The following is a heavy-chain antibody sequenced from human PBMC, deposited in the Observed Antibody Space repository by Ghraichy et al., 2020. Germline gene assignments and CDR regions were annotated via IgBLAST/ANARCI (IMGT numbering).Heavy chain of an antibody. V-gene: IGHV3-23*01. D-gene: IGHD4-17*01. CDR1: GFTFSSYA. J-gene: IGHJ1*01. CDR3: AKVENGDYTTEYFQH. Sequence: GESLNISCAASGFTFSSYAMSWVRQAPGKGLEWVSAISGSGGSTYYADSVKGRFTISRDNAKNTLYLQMNSLRAEDTAVYYCAKVENGDYTTEYFQHWGQGTLVTVSS. CDR2: ISGSGGST.